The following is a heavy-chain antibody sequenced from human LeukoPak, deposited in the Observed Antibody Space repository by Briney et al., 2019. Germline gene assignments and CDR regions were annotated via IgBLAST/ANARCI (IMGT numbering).Heavy chain of an antibody. CDR3: ARRYCGSISCYLDF. D-gene: IGHD2-2*01. Sequence: PSESLSLTCAVSGYSMSSGHYWGWIRQPPGKGLEWIGSIHHSGSTYYNPPLKSRVTISVDTSNNKFSLKLSSVTAADTAVYYCARRYCGSISCYLDFWGQGTLVTVSS. CDR2: IHHSGST. V-gene: IGHV4-38-2*01. J-gene: IGHJ4*02. CDR1: GYSMSSGHY.